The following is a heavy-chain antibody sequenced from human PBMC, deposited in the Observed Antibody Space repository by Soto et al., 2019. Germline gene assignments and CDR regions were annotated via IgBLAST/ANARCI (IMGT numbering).Heavy chain of an antibody. CDR3: ARSPSTMVRGGHWFDP. V-gene: IGHV4-59*01. CDR2: IYYSGST. D-gene: IGHD3-10*01. CDR1: GGSISSYY. Sequence: SETLSLTCTVSGGSISSYYWSWIRQPPGKGLEWIGYIYYSGSTNYNPSLKSRVTISVDTSKNQFSLKLSSVTAADTAVYYCARSPSTMVRGGHWFDPWGQGTLVTVSS. J-gene: IGHJ5*02.